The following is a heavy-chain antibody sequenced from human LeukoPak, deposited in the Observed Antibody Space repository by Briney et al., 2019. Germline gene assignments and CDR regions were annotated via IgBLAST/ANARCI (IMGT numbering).Heavy chain of an antibody. Sequence: PGGSLRLSCAASGFTFSSYAMSWIRQAPGKGLEWVSYISSSSSYTNYADSVKGRFTISRDNAKNSLYLQMNSLRAEDTAVYYCARSGGVGTRPYFDYWGQGTLVTVSS. CDR1: GFTFSSYA. V-gene: IGHV3-11*06. D-gene: IGHD1-7*01. J-gene: IGHJ4*02. CDR2: ISSSSSYT. CDR3: ARSGGVGTRPYFDY.